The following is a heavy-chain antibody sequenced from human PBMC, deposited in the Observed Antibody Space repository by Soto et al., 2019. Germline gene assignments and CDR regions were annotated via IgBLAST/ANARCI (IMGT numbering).Heavy chain of an antibody. CDR3: ARCLVAGFCMDV. Sequence: NPSETLSLTCTVSGGTISSYYWSWIRQPPGKGLEWIGYIYYSGSTNYNPSLKSRVTISVDTSKNQFSLKLSSVTAADTAVYYCARCLVAGFCMDVWGQGTTVTVSS. J-gene: IGHJ6*02. CDR1: GGTISSYY. V-gene: IGHV4-59*01. CDR2: IYYSGST. D-gene: IGHD2-15*01.